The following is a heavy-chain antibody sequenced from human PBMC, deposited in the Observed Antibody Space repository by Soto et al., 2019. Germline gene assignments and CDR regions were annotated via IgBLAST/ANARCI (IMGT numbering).Heavy chain of an antibody. D-gene: IGHD3-10*01. CDR2: ITPSGATK. CDR3: ARDRGLARAPWGY. Sequence: ASVKVSCKASGYTLTSYYIHWVRQAPGQGLEGMEIITPSGATKSYAQRFQGRVTMTTDTSTSTAYMELRSLRSDDTAVYYCARDRGLARAPWGYWGQGTLVTVSS. CDR1: GYTLTSYY. J-gene: IGHJ4*02. V-gene: IGHV1-46*01.